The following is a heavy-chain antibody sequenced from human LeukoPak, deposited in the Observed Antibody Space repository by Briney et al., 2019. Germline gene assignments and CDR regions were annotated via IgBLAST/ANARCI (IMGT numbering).Heavy chain of an antibody. Sequence: GGSLRLSCAASGFTLSSYWMSWVRQAPGKGLEWVANIKQDGSDKYYVDSVKGRFTISRDNAKNSLYLQMNSLRAEDTAVYYCARERGYEHSYYFDYWGQGTLVTVSS. CDR2: IKQDGSDK. D-gene: IGHD5-12*01. J-gene: IGHJ4*02. V-gene: IGHV3-7*01. CDR1: GFTLSSYW. CDR3: ARERGYEHSYYFDY.